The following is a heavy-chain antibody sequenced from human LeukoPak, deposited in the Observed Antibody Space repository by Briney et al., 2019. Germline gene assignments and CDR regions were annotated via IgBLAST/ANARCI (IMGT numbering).Heavy chain of an antibody. CDR2: IIPIFGTA. CDR1: GGTFSIYA. V-gene: IGHV1-69*13. D-gene: IGHD6-13*01. Sequence: SVKVSCKVSGGTFSIYAISWVRQAPGQGLEWMGGIIPIFGTAKYEQQFQGRVKITAAESTSTAYMELSSPRSEDTAVYYCARDLAAAGPGGVDYWGQGTLVTVSS. CDR3: ARDLAAAGPGGVDY. J-gene: IGHJ4*02.